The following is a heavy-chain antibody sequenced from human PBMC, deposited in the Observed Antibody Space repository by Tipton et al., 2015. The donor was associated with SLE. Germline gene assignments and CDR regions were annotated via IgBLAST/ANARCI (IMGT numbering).Heavy chain of an antibody. J-gene: IGHJ4*02. Sequence: TLSLTCTVPGGSISSSSYYWGWIRQPPGKGLEWIGSIYYSGSTYYNPSLKSRVTISVDTSKNQFSLKLSSVTAADTAVYYCARGDILTGYLDYWGQGTLVTVSS. CDR3: ARGDILTGYLDY. CDR2: IYYSGST. CDR1: GGSISSSSYY. D-gene: IGHD3-9*01. V-gene: IGHV4-39*07.